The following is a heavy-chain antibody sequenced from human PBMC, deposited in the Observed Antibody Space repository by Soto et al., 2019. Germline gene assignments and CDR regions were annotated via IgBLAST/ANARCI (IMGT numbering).Heavy chain of an antibody. D-gene: IGHD4-4*01. CDR1: GDSMSSYY. Sequence: QVQLQESGPGLVKPSETLSLTCTVSGDSMSSYYWSWIRQPPGKRLEWIAYIYYSGSTNYNPSLKSRVTISVDTSKNQFSLKLSSVTAADTAVYYCARHPADSNAGGFDIWGQGTMVTVSS. V-gene: IGHV4-59*08. CDR3: ARHPADSNAGGFDI. CDR2: IYYSGST. J-gene: IGHJ3*02.